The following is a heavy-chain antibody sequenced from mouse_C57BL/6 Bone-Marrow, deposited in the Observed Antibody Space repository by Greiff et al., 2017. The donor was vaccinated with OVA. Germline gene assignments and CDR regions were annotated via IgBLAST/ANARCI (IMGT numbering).Heavy chain of an antibody. J-gene: IGHJ3*01. V-gene: IGHV1-42*01. CDR1: GYSFTGYY. CDR3: ARRGLGRAWFAY. CDR2: INPSTGGT. Sequence: VQLKQSRPELVKPGASVKISCKASGYSFTGYYMNWVKQSPEKSLEWIGEINPSTGGTTYNQKFKAKATLTVDKSSSTAYMQLKSLTSEDSAVYYCARRGLGRAWFAYWGQGTLVTVSA. D-gene: IGHD4-1*01.